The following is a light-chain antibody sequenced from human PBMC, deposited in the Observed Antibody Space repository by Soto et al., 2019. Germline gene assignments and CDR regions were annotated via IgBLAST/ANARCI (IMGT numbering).Light chain of an antibody. CDR1: QGVGSY. CDR3: QQRSDWPLT. CDR2: DVS. Sequence: EIVLTQSPATLSLSPGERATLSCRTSQGVGSYLAWYQQKPDQAPRLLIYDVSKRATGFPARFSGSGSGTDFTLTISSLEPEDFAVYFCQQRSDWPLTFGGGTKVEI. V-gene: IGKV3-11*01. J-gene: IGKJ4*01.